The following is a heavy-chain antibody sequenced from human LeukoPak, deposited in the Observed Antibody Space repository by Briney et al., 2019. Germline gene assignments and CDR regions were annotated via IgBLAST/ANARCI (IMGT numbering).Heavy chain of an antibody. J-gene: IGHJ4*02. Sequence: ASVKVSCKASGYTFTSYGISWVRQAPGQGLEWMGWISAYNGNTNYAQKLQGRVTMTTDTSTSTAHMELRSLRSDDTAVYYCARECIGCVAGTPGYWGQGTLVTVSS. CDR1: GYTFTSYG. V-gene: IGHV1-18*01. CDR2: ISAYNGNT. D-gene: IGHD6-19*01. CDR3: ARECIGCVAGTPGY.